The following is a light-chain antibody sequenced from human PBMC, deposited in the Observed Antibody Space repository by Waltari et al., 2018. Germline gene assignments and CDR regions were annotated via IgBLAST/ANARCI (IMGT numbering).Light chain of an antibody. CDR2: EAS. V-gene: IGKV1D-13*01. CDR3: QQFHDYPWT. CDR1: KGVSTY. Sequence: AIQLTQSPSSLSASVGDTITITCRASKGVSTYLAWLQQKPGRAPKVVIFEASNLQSGVPSRFSGRVSGTDFTLTISSLQPEDFATYYCQQFHDYPWTFGQGTKVEIK. J-gene: IGKJ1*01.